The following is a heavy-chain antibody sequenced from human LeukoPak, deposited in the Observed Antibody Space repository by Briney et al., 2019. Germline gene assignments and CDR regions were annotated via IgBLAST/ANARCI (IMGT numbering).Heavy chain of an antibody. V-gene: IGHV3-64*01. CDR3: ASDFWSA. CDR1: GFTFSSYA. J-gene: IGHJ5*02. Sequence: GGSLRLSCAASGFTFSSYAMHWVRQAPGKGLEYVSGISGNGGSTYYANSVKGRFTISRDNSKNTLYLQMGSLRTEDMAVYYRASDFWSAWGQGTLVTVSS. D-gene: IGHD3-3*01. CDR2: ISGNGGST.